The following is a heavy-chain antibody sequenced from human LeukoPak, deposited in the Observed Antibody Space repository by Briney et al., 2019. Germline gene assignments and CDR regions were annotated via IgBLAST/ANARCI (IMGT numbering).Heavy chain of an antibody. CDR1: GYTFSNDV. D-gene: IGHD3-3*01. J-gene: IGHJ4*02. V-gene: IGHV3-23*01. Sequence: GGSLILTCAASGYTFSNDVMSWVRQAPGKGPEWVSSIDGGGGGTDYADSVRGRFTISRDNFKNTSYLQMNSLRADDTAVYYCARRIGGAKDYWGQGAQVTVSS. CDR2: IDGGGGGT. CDR3: ARRIGGAKDY.